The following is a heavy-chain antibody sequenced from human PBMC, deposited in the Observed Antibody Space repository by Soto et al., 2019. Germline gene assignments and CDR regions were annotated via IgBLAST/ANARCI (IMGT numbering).Heavy chain of an antibody. V-gene: IGHV3-9*01. Sequence: EVQLVESGGGLVQPGRSLRLSCAISGFTFDDYAMHWVRQAPGKGLEWVSSISSNSGRKDYADSVKGRFSISRDNAKNSLYRQMTSLRAEDTALYYCAKGHAAAVDSFDIWGPGTMFTVSS. CDR1: GFTFDDYA. CDR2: ISSNSGRK. D-gene: IGHD6-13*01. J-gene: IGHJ3*02. CDR3: AKGHAAAVDSFDI.